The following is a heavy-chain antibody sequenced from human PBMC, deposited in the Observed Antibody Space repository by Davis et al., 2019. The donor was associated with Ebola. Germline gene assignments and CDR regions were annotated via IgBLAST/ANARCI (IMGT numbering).Heavy chain of an antibody. V-gene: IGHV1-69*08. Sequence: AASVKVSCKASGGTFSSYTISWVRQAPGQGLEWMGRIIPILGTANYAQKFQGRVTITADKSTSTAYMELSSLRSEDTAVYYCARDTDIDAFDIWGQGTMVTVSS. CDR3: ARDTDIDAFDI. CDR2: IIPILGTA. D-gene: IGHD4-17*01. J-gene: IGHJ3*02. CDR1: GGTFSSYT.